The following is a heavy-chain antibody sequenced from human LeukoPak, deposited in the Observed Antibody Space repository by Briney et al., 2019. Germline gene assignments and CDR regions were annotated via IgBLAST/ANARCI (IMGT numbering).Heavy chain of an antibody. CDR1: GFSFSTDW. V-gene: IGHV3-7*01. J-gene: IGHJ1*01. Sequence: QPGGSLRLSCAASGFSFSTDWMTWVRQAPGKGLEWVTNIKGDESEKYYVDSVMGRFTISRDNAKNSLYLQMNSLRAEDMAVYYCATSGYSYALNYWGQGTLVTVSS. CDR2: IKGDESEK. CDR3: ATSGYSYALNY. D-gene: IGHD2-2*03.